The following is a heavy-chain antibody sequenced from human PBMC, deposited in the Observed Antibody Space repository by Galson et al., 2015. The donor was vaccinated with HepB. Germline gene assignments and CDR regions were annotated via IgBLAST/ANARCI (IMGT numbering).Heavy chain of an antibody. CDR3: ARMGRGSYSGL. V-gene: IGHV1-18*04. CDR2: ISAHKGDT. Sequence: SVKVSCKASGYVFTLFGISWVRQAPGQGLEWMGWISAHKGDTIYAEKFQDRVTLTTDSPTSTAYMELRSLKSDDTAVYYCARMGRGSYSGLWGQGALITVSS. J-gene: IGHJ4*02. D-gene: IGHD1-26*01. CDR1: GYVFTLFG.